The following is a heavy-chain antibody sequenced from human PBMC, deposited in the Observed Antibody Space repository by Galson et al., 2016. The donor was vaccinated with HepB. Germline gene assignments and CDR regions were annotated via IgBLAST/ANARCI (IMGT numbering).Heavy chain of an antibody. CDR1: GYTFTTHG. J-gene: IGHJ6*02. V-gene: IGHV1-18*01. D-gene: IGHD1-1*01. CDR2: ISTYNDNT. Sequence: SVKVSCKASGYTFTTHGFSWVRQAPGQGLEWMGWISTYNDNTEYAQQLQGRVTMTTDTSTSTAYMELRSLRSDDTAVYYCAGAGNGGETSLMDFWGQGTTVTVSS. CDR3: AGAGNGGETSLMDF.